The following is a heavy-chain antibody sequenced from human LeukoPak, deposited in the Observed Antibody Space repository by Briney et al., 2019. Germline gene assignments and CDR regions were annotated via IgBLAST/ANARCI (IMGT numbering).Heavy chain of an antibody. J-gene: IGHJ4*02. CDR3: AHCGKYKFLFFFDH. D-gene: IGHD3-3*01. Sequence: GPTLMNSTATLTLTCTYSGFSLSPTAVGVGWVRQPPGKALDRLALISCADNNLYTPSLRSRITIPKHTSKNQGALTMTNMAPVNTATYYGAHCGKYKFLFFFDHWGQGALVTVSS. V-gene: IGHV2-5*02. CDR2: ISCADNN. CDR1: GFSLSPTAVG.